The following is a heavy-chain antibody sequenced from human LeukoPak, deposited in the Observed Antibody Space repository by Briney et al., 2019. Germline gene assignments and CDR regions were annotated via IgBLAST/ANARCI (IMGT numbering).Heavy chain of an antibody. Sequence: PGRSLRLPCAASGFTFSSYAMHWVRQAPGKGLEWVAVISYDGSNKYYADSVKGRFTISRDNSKNTLYLQMNSLRAEDTAVYYCAKDDRGYYYGSGSYLGSAFDIWGQGTMVTVSS. CDR3: AKDDRGYYYGSGSYLGSAFDI. V-gene: IGHV3-30-3*01. CDR2: ISYDGSNK. J-gene: IGHJ3*02. CDR1: GFTFSSYA. D-gene: IGHD3-10*01.